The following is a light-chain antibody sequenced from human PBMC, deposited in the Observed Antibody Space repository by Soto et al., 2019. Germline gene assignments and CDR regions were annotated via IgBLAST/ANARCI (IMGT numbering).Light chain of an antibody. CDR3: LLSFNGPYV. V-gene: IGLV7-46*01. CDR2: DTS. Sequence: QAVVTQEPSLTVSPGGTVTLTCGSSTGAVTSGHYPYWFQQKPGQAPRTLIYDTSNKHSWTPARFSGYLLGGKAALTLSGAQPEDEAEYFCLLSFNGPYVSGGGTKVTVL. CDR1: TGAVTSGHY. J-gene: IGLJ1*01.